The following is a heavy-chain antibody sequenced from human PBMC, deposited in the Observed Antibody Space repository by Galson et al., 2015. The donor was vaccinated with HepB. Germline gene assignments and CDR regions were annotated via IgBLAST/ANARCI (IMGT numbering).Heavy chain of an antibody. V-gene: IGHV3-33*01. D-gene: IGHD3-3*01. CDR2: IWYDGSNK. CDR3: ARARLETYYDFWSGLSAGFDY. Sequence: SLRLSCAASGFTFSSYGMHWVRQAPGKGLEWVAVIWYDGSNKYYADSVKGRFTISRDNSKNTLYLQMNSLRAEDTAVYYCARARLETYYDFWSGLSAGFDYWGQGTLVTVSS. CDR1: GFTFSSYG. J-gene: IGHJ4*02.